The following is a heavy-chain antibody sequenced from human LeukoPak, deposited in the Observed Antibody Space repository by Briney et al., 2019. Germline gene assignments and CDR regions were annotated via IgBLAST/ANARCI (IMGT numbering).Heavy chain of an antibody. CDR2: ISSYNGNT. CDR1: GYTFTSYG. D-gene: IGHD6-19*01. Sequence: ASVKVSCKASGYTFTSYGISWVRQAPGQGLEWMGWISSYNGNTNYAQKFQGRVTMTTDTSTSTAYMELRSLRSDDTAVYYCARDLGSGWCGGEDFDYWGQGTLVTVSS. V-gene: IGHV1-18*01. J-gene: IGHJ4*02. CDR3: ARDLGSGWCGGEDFDY.